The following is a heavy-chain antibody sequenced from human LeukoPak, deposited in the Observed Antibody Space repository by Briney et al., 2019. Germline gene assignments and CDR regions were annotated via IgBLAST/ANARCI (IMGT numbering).Heavy chain of an antibody. CDR3: STVEHF. J-gene: IGHJ1*01. D-gene: IGHD1/OR15-1a*01. CDR2: IYSDGSGT. Sequence: GGSLRLSCSASGLTLSGYWMHWVRQIPGMGLVWVSRIYSDGSGTSYADSVKGRFNISRDDVKNMLYVQMNSLRVEDTGLYYCSTVEHFWGQGTLVTVSS. CDR1: GLTLSGYW. V-gene: IGHV3-74*01.